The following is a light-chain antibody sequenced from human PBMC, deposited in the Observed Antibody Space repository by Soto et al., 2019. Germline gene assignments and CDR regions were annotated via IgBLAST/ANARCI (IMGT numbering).Light chain of an antibody. V-gene: IGKV1-39*01. Sequence: DIQMTQSPSSLSASVGDRVTITCRASQSISSYLNWYHQKPGKAPKLLIFAASSLQSGVPSRFSGSGSGTECTLTISSLQPEDFATYYCQQSYSTSWTFGQGTKVEIK. CDR1: QSISSY. CDR2: AAS. J-gene: IGKJ1*01. CDR3: QQSYSTSWT.